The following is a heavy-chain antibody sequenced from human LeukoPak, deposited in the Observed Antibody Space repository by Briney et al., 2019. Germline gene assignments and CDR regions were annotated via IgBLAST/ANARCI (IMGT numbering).Heavy chain of an antibody. Sequence: SQTLSLTCTVPGGSISSGDYYWSWIRQPPGKGLEWIGYIYYSGSTYYNPSLKSRVTISVDTSKNQFSLKLSSVTAADTAVYYCARVGSSTSPYYYYGMDVWDQGTTVTVSS. CDR2: IYYSGST. V-gene: IGHV4-30-4*01. J-gene: IGHJ6*02. CDR3: ARVGSSTSPYYYYGMDV. D-gene: IGHD2-2*01. CDR1: GGSISSGDYY.